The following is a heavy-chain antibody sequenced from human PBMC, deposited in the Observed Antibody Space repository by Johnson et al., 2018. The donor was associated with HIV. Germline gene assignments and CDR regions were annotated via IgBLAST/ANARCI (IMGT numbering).Heavy chain of an antibody. V-gene: IGHV3-53*01. J-gene: IGHJ3*02. CDR3: AREVRKAVAGNVEI. CDR2: IFSAGST. Sequence: VQLVESGGGLIHPGGSLRPSFAASGFTLVSNSITWARQAPGKGLEGVSFIFSAGSTYYADSLKGRFTISRDNSKNTLYLQMNSLRAEDTAVYYCAREVRKAVAGNVEIWGQGTMVTVAS. D-gene: IGHD6-19*01. CDR1: GFTLVSNS.